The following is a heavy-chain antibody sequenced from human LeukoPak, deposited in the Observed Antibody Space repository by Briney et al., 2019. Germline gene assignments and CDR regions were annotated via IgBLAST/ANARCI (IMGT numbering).Heavy chain of an antibody. CDR2: TYPGDNDT. J-gene: IGHJ6*02. D-gene: IGHD1-1*01. CDR3: ARLGGSCIADNCNAGFDYYYGMDV. CDR1: GYRFANYW. Sequence: GESLEIYCKASGYRFANYWIAWVRQRPGKGLDWMGITYPGDNDTRYSPSFQGQVTISPDKSVSTAYLQWSSLKASDTAIYYCARLGGSCIADNCNAGFDYYYGMDVEGQGTTVIV. V-gene: IGHV5-51*01.